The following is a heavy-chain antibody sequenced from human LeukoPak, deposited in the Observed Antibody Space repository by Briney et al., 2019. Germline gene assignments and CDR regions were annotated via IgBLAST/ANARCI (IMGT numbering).Heavy chain of an antibody. CDR3: ASLVGYPYYGTDV. CDR1: GGSFSGYY. D-gene: IGHD5-18*01. CDR2: INHSGST. V-gene: IGHV4-34*01. Sequence: SETLSLTCAVYGGSFSGYYWSWIRQPPGKGLEWIGEINHSGSTNYNPSLKSRVTISVDTSKNQFSLKLSSVTAADTAVYYCASLVGYPYYGTDVWGQGATVTVSS. J-gene: IGHJ6*02.